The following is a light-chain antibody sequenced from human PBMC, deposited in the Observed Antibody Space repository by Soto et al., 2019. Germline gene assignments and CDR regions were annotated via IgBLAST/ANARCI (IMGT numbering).Light chain of an antibody. CDR1: SSDVGTYNH. V-gene: IGLV2-14*01. Sequence: QSVLTQPASVSGSPGQSTTISCTGTSSDVGTYNHVSWYQHYPGQVPKLLIYNVNHRPSGISNRFSGSRSGSTASLTISGLQVGDEADYFCSSSTTGSLYVFGTGTKVTVL. J-gene: IGLJ1*01. CDR2: NVN. CDR3: SSSTTGSLYV.